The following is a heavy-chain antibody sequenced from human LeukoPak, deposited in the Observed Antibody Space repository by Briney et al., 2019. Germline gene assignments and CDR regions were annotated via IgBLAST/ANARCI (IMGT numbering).Heavy chain of an antibody. CDR2: ISRNGGST. CDR1: GFTFSSFA. J-gene: IGHJ4*02. CDR3: AKAHGGSYHSGID. Sequence: GGSLRLSCSASGFTFSSFAMHWVRQAPGKGLEYVAAISRNGGSTYYADSVKGRFTISRDNSKNTLYLQLNSLRVEDTAEYYCAKAHGGSYHSGIDWGQGTLVIVSS. D-gene: IGHD1-26*01. V-gene: IGHV3-64*04.